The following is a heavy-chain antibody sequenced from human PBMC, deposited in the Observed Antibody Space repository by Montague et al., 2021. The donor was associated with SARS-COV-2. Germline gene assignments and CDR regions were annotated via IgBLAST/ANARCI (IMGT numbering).Heavy chain of an antibody. CDR3: ARRTYDILTGYDYGMDV. Sequence: PALVKPTQTLTLTRTFSGFSLSTSGMCVSWIRQPPGKALEWLARIDWDDDQYYSTSLKTRLTISKDTSKNQVVLTMTNMDPVDTATYYCARRTYDILTGYDYGMDVWGQGTTVTVSS. CDR1: GFSLSTSGMC. CDR2: IDWDDDQ. D-gene: IGHD3-9*01. V-gene: IGHV2-70*11. J-gene: IGHJ6*02.